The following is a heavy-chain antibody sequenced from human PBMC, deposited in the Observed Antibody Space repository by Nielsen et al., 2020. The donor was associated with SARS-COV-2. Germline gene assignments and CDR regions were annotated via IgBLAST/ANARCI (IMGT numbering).Heavy chain of an antibody. CDR1: GFTFSSYA. CDR3: ARDEEIVVVPASFGERGFDY. CDR2: ISYDGSNK. J-gene: IGHJ4*02. D-gene: IGHD2-2*01. Sequence: LKISCAASGFTFSSYAMHWVRQAPGKGLEWVAVISYDGSNKYYADSVKGRFTISRDNSKNTLYLQMNSLRAEDTAVYYCARDEEIVVVPASFGERGFDYWGQGTLVTVSS. V-gene: IGHV3-30-3*01.